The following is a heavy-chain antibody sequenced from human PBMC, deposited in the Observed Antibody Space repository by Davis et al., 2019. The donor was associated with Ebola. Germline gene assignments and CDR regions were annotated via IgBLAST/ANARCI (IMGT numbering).Heavy chain of an antibody. CDR3: TLTVTTMDY. CDR1: GFTFSGSA. J-gene: IGHJ4*02. D-gene: IGHD4-17*01. CDR2: IRSKANSYAT. V-gene: IGHV3-73*01. Sequence: GESLKIPCAASGFTFSGSAMHWVRQASGKGLEWVGRIRSKANSYATAYAASVKGRFTISRDDSKNTAYLQMNSLKTEDTAVYYCTLTVTTMDYWGQGTLVTVSS.